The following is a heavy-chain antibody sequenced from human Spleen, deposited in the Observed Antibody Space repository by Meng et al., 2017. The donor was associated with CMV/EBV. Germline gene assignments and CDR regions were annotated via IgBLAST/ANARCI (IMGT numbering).Heavy chain of an antibody. CDR2: ISSSSSYI. J-gene: IGHJ6*02. V-gene: IGHV3-21*01. Sequence: GESLKISCAAPGFTFSSYSMNWVRQAPGKGLEWVSSISSSSSYIYYADSVKGRFTISRDNAKNSLYLQMNSLRAEDTAVYYCARFSGPDSSGYYYYYYGMDVWGQGTTVTVSS. CDR3: ARFSGPDSSGYYYYYYGMDV. CDR1: GFTFSSYS. D-gene: IGHD3-22*01.